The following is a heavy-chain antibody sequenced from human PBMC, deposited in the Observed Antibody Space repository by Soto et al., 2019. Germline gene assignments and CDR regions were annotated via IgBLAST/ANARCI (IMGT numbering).Heavy chain of an antibody. V-gene: IGHV3-74*01. Sequence: EVQLVESGGGLVQPGGSLRLSCAVSGFTFSSFWMHWVRQAAGEGLVWVSRINTDGSSTSYADSVKGRFTISRDNAKNTPYPQMNSLRVEDTAMYYCAKRGVDTFGLSYWGQGTLVTVSS. CDR2: INTDGSST. CDR3: AKRGVDTFGLSY. J-gene: IGHJ4*02. D-gene: IGHD3-10*01. CDR1: GFTFSSFW.